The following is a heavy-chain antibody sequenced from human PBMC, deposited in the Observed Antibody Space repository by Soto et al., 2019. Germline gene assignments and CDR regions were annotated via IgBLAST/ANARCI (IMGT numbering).Heavy chain of an antibody. CDR3: AHRRQGGYYFDY. CDR2: IYWDDDK. Sequence: GLDLEWLALIYWDDDKRYSPSLKSRLTITKDTSKNQVVLTMTNMDPVDTATYYCAHRRQGGYYFDYWGQGTLVTVSS. V-gene: IGHV2-5*02. J-gene: IGHJ4*02.